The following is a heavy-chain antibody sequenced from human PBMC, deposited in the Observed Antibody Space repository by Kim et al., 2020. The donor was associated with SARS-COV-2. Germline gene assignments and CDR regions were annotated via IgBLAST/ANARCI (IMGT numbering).Heavy chain of an antibody. Sequence: YAVYVKRRITINPDTSKNQFSLQLNSVTPEDTAVYYCARDRIAAAGGMDVWGQGTTVTVSS. V-gene: IGHV6-1*01. CDR3: ARDRIAAAGGMDV. D-gene: IGHD6-13*01. J-gene: IGHJ6*02.